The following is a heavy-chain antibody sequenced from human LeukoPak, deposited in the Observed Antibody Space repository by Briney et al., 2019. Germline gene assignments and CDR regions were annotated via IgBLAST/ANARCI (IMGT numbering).Heavy chain of an antibody. CDR2: ISYDGSNK. Sequence: GRSLRLSCAASGFTFSSYAMHWVRQAPGKGLEWVAVISYDGSNKYYADSVKGRFTISRDNSKNTLYLQMNSLRAEDTAVYYCASDLGDIVVVPAAINLIYYGMDVWGQGTTVTVSS. CDR3: ASDLGDIVVVPAAINLIYYGMDV. J-gene: IGHJ6*02. D-gene: IGHD2-2*01. V-gene: IGHV3-30-3*01. CDR1: GFTFSSYA.